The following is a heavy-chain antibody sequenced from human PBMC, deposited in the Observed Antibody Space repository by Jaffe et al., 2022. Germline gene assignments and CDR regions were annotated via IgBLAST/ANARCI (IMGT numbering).Heavy chain of an antibody. CDR2: ISGSGGST. CDR3: AKHARSDCSSTSCYGGGWFDP. Sequence: EVQLLESGGGLVQPGGSLRLSCAASGFTFSSYAMSWVRQAPGKGLEWVSAISGSGGSTYYADSVKGRFTISRDNSKNTLYLQMNSLRAEDTAVYYCAKHARSDCSSTSCYGGGWFDPWGQGTLVTVSS. D-gene: IGHD2-2*01. CDR1: GFTFSSYA. V-gene: IGHV3-23*01. J-gene: IGHJ5*02.